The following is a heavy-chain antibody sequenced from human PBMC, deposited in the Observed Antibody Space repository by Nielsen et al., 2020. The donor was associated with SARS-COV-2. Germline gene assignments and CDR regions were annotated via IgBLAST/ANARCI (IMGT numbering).Heavy chain of an antibody. CDR1: GFTFSSYW. J-gene: IGHJ4*02. Sequence: GESLKIPCAASGFTFSSYWMSWVRQAPGKGLEWVANINQDGSEKYYVDSVKGRFNISRDNAKNSLYLQMNSLRAEDTAVYYCARDQRYCSGASCYHFDYWGQGTLVTVSS. D-gene: IGHD2-15*01. CDR3: ARDQRYCSGASCYHFDY. CDR2: INQDGSEK. V-gene: IGHV3-7*03.